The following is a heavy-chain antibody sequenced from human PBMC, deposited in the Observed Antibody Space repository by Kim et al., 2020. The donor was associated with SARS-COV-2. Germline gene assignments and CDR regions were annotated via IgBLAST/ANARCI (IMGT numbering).Heavy chain of an antibody. CDR1: GGSISSYY. V-gene: IGHV4-59*13. CDR2: IYYSGST. CDR3: ARAEHMVRGVIVYWYFDL. Sequence: SETLSLTCTVSGGSISSYYWSWIRQPPGKGLEWIGYIYYSGSTNYNPSLKSRVTISVDTSKNQFSLKLSSVTAADTAVYYCARAEHMVRGVIVYWYFDLWGRGTLVTVSS. J-gene: IGHJ2*01. D-gene: IGHD3-10*01.